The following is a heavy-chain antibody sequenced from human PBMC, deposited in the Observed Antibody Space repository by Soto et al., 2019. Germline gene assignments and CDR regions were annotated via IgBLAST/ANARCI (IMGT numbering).Heavy chain of an antibody. V-gene: IGHV3-73*01. J-gene: IGHJ4*02. Sequence: GGSLRLSCAASGFAFSGSAMHWVRQASGKGLEWVGRIRSKANSYATAYAASVKGRFTISRDDSKNTAYLQMNSLRAEDTAVYYCAKDLQGIAVAYFDYWGQGTLVTVSS. CDR1: GFAFSGSA. CDR3: AKDLQGIAVAYFDY. D-gene: IGHD6-19*01. CDR2: IRSKANSYAT.